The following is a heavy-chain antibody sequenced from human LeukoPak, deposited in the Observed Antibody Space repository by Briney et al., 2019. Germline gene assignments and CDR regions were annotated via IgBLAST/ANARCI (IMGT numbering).Heavy chain of an antibody. D-gene: IGHD6-19*01. J-gene: IGHJ3*02. Sequence: GGSLRLSCAASGFTFSDYYMSWIRQAPGKGLEWVSYISSSGSTIYYADSVKGRFTISRDNAKNSLYLQMNSLRAEDTAVYYCTRPQEQWLVLAFDIWGQGTMVTVSS. CDR1: GFTFSDYY. V-gene: IGHV3-11*01. CDR3: TRPQEQWLVLAFDI. CDR2: ISSSGSTI.